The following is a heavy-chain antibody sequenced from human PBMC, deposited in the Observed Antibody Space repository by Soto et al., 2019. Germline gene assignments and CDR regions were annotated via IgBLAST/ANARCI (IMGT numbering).Heavy chain of an antibody. CDR2: IDHSGSA. D-gene: IGHD2-2*01. CDR3: ARVPDR. V-gene: IGHV4-34*01. J-gene: IGHJ5*02. Sequence: SETLSLTCAVHGDSFSGYYWSWIRQSPGKGLEWIGEIDHSGSANYNPSLTSRVSMSVDTSSQQVSLKLSSVTAADTAVYYCARVPDRWGQGTLVTVS. CDR1: GDSFSGYY.